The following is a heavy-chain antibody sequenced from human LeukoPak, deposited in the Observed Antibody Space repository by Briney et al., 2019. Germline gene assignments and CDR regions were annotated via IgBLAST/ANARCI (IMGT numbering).Heavy chain of an antibody. CDR3: AGGGVTVTTDDAFDI. CDR2: IYYSGST. Sequence: PSETLSLTCTVSGGSISSSSYYWGWIRQPPGKGLEWIGSIYYSGSTYYNPSLKSRVTISVDTSKNQFSLELSSVTAADTAVYYGAGGGVTVTTDDAFDIWGQGTMVTVSS. V-gene: IGHV4-39*01. CDR1: GGSISSSSYY. D-gene: IGHD4-17*01. J-gene: IGHJ3*02.